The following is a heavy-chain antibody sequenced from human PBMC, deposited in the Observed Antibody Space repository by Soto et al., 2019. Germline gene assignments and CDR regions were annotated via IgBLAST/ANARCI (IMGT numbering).Heavy chain of an antibody. J-gene: IGHJ2*01. V-gene: IGHV1-3*01. CDR3: ARFRSTQQLTLRYFDL. CDR1: GYTFTSYA. Sequence: QVQLVQSGAEVKKPGASVKVSCKASGYTFTSYAMHWVRQAPGQRLEWMGWINAGNGNTKYSQKFQGRVTITRDTSASTAYMELSSLRSEDTAVYYCARFRSTQQLTLRYFDLWVRGTLVTVSS. D-gene: IGHD6-13*01. CDR2: INAGNGNT.